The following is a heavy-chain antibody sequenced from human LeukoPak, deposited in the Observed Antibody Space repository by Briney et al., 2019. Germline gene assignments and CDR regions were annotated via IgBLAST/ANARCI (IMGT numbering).Heavy chain of an antibody. CDR3: ARDRYSGSYGAFDI. CDR2: MNPNSGGT. V-gene: IGHV1-2*02. J-gene: IGHJ3*02. D-gene: IGHD1-26*01. Sequence: VAPVKVSCKTSGYTFNDYYLHWVRQAPGQGLEWMGWMNPNSGGTNYAQKFQGRVTMTRDTSISTAYMELSRLRSDDTAVYYCARDRYSGSYGAFDIWGQGTMVTVSS. CDR1: GYTFNDYY.